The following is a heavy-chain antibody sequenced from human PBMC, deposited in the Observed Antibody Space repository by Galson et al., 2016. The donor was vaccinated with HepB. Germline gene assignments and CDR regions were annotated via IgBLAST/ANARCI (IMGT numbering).Heavy chain of an antibody. V-gene: IGHV3-30*18. CDR3: ANTYCSSSSCYKGYQYYGMDV. CDR1: GFTFSNYG. Sequence: SLRLSCAASGFTFSNYGMHWVRQAPGKGLEWVALISYDGSNKYYADSVKGRFTVSRDNSKNTLYLQMNSLRAEDTAVYYCANTYCSSSSCYKGYQYYGMDVWGQGTTVTVSS. D-gene: IGHD2-2*02. CDR2: ISYDGSNK. J-gene: IGHJ6*02.